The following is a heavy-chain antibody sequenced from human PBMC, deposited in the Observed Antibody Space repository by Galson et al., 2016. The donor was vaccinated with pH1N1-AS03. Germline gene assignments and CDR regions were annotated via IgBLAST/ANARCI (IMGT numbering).Heavy chain of an antibody. CDR2: ISFDGSNK. V-gene: IGHV3-30*04. CDR1: KFTFSRFS. J-gene: IGHJ4*02. D-gene: IGHD3-3*01. Sequence: SLRLSCAATKFTFSRFSMHWVRQAPGKGLEWVAAISFDGSNKHYADSVKCRFTISRDDAKNTLYLQMNSLRSEDTAVYFCTRDLGRFLEWVLDYWGQGSLVTVSS. CDR3: TRDLGRFLEWVLDY.